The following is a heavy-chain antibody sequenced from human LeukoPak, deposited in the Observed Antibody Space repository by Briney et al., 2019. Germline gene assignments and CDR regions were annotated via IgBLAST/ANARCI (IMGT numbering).Heavy chain of an antibody. V-gene: IGHV4-59*01. D-gene: IGHD1-26*01. CDR1: GDSISSYY. CDR3: ASGRPLGFDY. CDR2: IYYSGTT. Sequence: SETLSLTCTVSGDSISSYYWTWIRHPPGKGLEWIGYIYYSGTTNYNPSLKSRVTISVDTSKNQFSLKLSSVTAADTAVYYCASGRPLGFDYWGQGTLVTVSS. J-gene: IGHJ4*02.